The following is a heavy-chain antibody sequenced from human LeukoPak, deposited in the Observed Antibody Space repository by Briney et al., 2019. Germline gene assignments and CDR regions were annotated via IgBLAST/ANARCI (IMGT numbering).Heavy chain of an antibody. CDR1: GGSISSYY. CDR3: ARVRSGSYVQS. V-gene: IGHV4-59*01. Sequence: SETLSLTCTVSGGSISSYYWSWIRQPPGKGLEWIGSIYYSGSTNYNPSLKSRVTISVDTSKNQFSLKLSSVTAADTAVYYCARVRSGSYVQSWGQGTLVTVSS. J-gene: IGHJ4*02. CDR2: IYYSGST. D-gene: IGHD1-26*01.